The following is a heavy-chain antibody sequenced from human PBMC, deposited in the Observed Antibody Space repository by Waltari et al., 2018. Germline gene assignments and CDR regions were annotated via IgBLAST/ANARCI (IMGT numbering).Heavy chain of an antibody. V-gene: IGHV3-7*01. CDR1: GFTLSAHW. CDR2: IKEDGSET. Sequence: EVQLVESGGGLVQPGGSLKLSCAASGFTLSAHWMAWVRQAPGKGLDWVASIKEDGSETYCADSLKGRCTISRDNVNNSLYLQMNGLRAEDTAVYHGTRNALYYETNGPQRGGEYWGQGTLVTVSS. CDR3: TRNALYYETNGPQRGGEY. J-gene: IGHJ4*02. D-gene: IGHD3-22*01.